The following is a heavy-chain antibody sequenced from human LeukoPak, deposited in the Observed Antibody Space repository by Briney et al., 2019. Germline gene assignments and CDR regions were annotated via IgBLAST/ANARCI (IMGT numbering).Heavy chain of an antibody. CDR1: GFTFGDYA. D-gene: IGHD3-22*01. CDR3: AKEGHYYDSGGYYPRYFDY. Sequence: GGSLRLSCAASGFTFGDYAVHWVRQAPGKGLEWVSLISVDGGLRYYADSVKGRFTISRDNSKNSLYLQMNRLRTEDTALYYCAKEGHYYDSGGYYPRYFDYWGQGTLVTVSS. CDR2: ISVDGGLR. J-gene: IGHJ4*02. V-gene: IGHV3-43*02.